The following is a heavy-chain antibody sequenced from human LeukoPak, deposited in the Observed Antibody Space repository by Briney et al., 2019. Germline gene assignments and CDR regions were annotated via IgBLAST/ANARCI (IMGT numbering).Heavy chain of an antibody. Sequence: GVSLRLSCAAPGFTFSSYWMHWVRHAPGQGLVWVSRINIDGSSTIYADSVKGRFTISRDTATNYLYLQMHSLRAADTSVYYGARYPPWGTAFDIWGQGTMVTVSS. J-gene: IGHJ3*02. CDR2: INIDGSST. V-gene: IGHV3-74*01. CDR1: GFTFSSYW. CDR3: ARYPPWGTAFDI. D-gene: IGHD7-27*01.